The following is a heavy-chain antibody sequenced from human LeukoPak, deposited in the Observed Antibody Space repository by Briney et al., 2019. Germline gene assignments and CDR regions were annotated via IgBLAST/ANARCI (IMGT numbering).Heavy chain of an antibody. CDR1: GYTFTSYG. J-gene: IGHJ4*02. D-gene: IGHD6-13*01. CDR3: ATSIAAALVFDY. CDR2: ISAYNGNT. V-gene: IGHV1-18*01. Sequence: ASVKVSCKASGYTFTSYGISWVRQAPGQGLEWMGWISAYNGNTNYAQKLQGRVTMTTDTSTSTAYMELRSLRSDDTAVYYCATSIAAALVFDYWGQGTLVTVSS.